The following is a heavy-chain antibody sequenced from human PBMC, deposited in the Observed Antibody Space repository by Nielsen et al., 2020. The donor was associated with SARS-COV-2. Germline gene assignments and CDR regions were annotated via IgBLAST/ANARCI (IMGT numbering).Heavy chain of an antibody. CDR2: INHSGST. CDR3: ARVPSGVGATLSIGGVDY. Sequence: SETLSLTCAVYGGSFSGYYWSWIRQPPGKGLEWIGEINHSGSTNYNPSLKSRVTISVDTSKNQFSLKLSSVTAADTAVYYCARVPSGVGATLSIGGVDYWGQGTLVTVSS. J-gene: IGHJ4*02. D-gene: IGHD1-26*01. CDR1: GGSFSGYY. V-gene: IGHV4-34*01.